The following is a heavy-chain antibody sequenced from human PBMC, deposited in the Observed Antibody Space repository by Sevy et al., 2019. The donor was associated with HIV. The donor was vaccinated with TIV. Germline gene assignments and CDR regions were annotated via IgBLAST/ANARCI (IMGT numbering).Heavy chain of an antibody. CDR1: GGSISIADYY. J-gene: IGHJ4*02. Sequence: SETLSLTCTVSGGSISIADYYWSWIRQPPGKGLEWIGYIYYSGSTYYNPSLKSRVTISVDTPKNQFSLKLSSVTAADTAVYYCARRNGGRFDYWGQGTLVTVSS. D-gene: IGHD2-15*01. V-gene: IGHV4-30-4*01. CDR2: IYYSGST. CDR3: ARRNGGRFDY.